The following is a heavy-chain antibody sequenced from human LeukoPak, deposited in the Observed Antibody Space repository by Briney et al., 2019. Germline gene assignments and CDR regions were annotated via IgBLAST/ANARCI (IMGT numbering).Heavy chain of an antibody. V-gene: IGHV4-39*01. CDR2: IYYSGST. J-gene: IGHJ4*02. CDR3: ERHKDDSSGYYPTLVDY. D-gene: IGHD3-22*01. CDR1: GGSISSSSYY. Sequence: KPSETLSLTCTVSGGSISSSSYYWGWIRQPPGKGLEWIGSIYYSGSTYYNPSLKSRVTISVDTSKNQFSLKLSSVTAADTAVYYCERHKDDSSGYYPTLVDYWGQGTLVTVSS.